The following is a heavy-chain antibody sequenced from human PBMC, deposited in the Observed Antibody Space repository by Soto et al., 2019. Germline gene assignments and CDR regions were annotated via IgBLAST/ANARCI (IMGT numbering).Heavy chain of an antibody. V-gene: IGHV4-34*01. Sequence: PSETLSLTCAVYGGSFSGYYWSWIRQPPGKGLEWIGEVNHSGSTNYNPSLKSRVTISVDTSKNQFSLKLSSVTAADTAVYYCARDRNYYGSGSYYPKNWFDPWGQGTLVTVSS. CDR1: GGSFSGYY. D-gene: IGHD3-10*01. J-gene: IGHJ5*02. CDR3: ARDRNYYGSGSYYPKNWFDP. CDR2: VNHSGST.